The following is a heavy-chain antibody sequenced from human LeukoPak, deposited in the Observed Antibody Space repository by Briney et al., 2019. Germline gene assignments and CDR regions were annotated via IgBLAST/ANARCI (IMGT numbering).Heavy chain of an antibody. CDR1: GGSISSYY. CDR3: ARRTTTDFDY. Sequence: PSETLSLTCTVSGGSISSYYWSWIRQPPGKGLEWIGFVYYTGSTNYSPSLKSRVTISVDTSKNQFSLKLSSVTAADTAVYYCARRTTTDFDYWGQGTLVTVSS. CDR2: VYYTGST. J-gene: IGHJ4*02. V-gene: IGHV4-59*12. D-gene: IGHD1-1*01.